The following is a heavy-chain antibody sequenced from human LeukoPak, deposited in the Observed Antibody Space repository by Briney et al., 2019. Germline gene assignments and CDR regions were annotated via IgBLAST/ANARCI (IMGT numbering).Heavy chain of an antibody. Sequence: AETLSLTCTVSGGSISSYYWSWVRQPAGKGLEWVGGIYTSGSPNYNPSLKSRVTMSVDTSKNQFSLKLSSVTAADTAVYYCARGDGSSRPLDSWGQGTLVTVSS. CDR1: GGSISSYY. CDR3: ARGDGSSRPLDS. CDR2: IYTSGSP. D-gene: IGHD6-13*01. J-gene: IGHJ4*02. V-gene: IGHV4-4*07.